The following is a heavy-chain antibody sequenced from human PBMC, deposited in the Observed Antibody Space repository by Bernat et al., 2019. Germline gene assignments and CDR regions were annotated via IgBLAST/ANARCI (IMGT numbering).Heavy chain of an antibody. V-gene: IGHV4-4*02. CDR1: GGSISSSNW. D-gene: IGHD2-2*01. J-gene: IGHJ4*02. CDR3: ARTMGCSSTNCEYYFDY. Sequence: QVQLQESGPGLVKPSGTLSLTCAVSGGSISSSNWWSWVRQPPGKGLGWIGEIYHSGSTNYNPSIKSRVTILVDKSKNQFSLKLSSVTAADAAVYYCARTMGCSSTNCEYYFDYWGQGTLVTVSS. CDR2: IYHSGST.